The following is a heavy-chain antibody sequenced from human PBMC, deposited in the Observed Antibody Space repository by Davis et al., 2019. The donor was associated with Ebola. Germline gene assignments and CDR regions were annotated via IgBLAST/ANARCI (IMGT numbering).Heavy chain of an antibody. CDR3: ARLVSGY. D-gene: IGHD6-25*01. CDR2: IKKDGVQK. V-gene: IGHV3-7*03. CDR1: GFPFSRYW. J-gene: IGHJ4*02. Sequence: PGGSLRLSCAGSGFPFSRYWMSWVRQAPGKGLEWVATIKKDGVQKFYVDSVKGRFIISRDNARNSLYLQMNSLKNEDTAVYYCARLVSGYWGQGTLVSVSS.